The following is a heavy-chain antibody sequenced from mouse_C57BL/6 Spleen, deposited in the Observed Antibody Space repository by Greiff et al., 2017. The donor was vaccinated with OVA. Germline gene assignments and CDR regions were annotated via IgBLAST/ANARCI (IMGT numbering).Heavy chain of an antibody. CDR3: ARGPSIYGSSSYWYFDV. J-gene: IGHJ1*03. D-gene: IGHD1-1*01. Sequence: VQLQQPGAELVMPGASVKLSCKASGYTFTSYWMHWVKQRPGQGLEWIGEIDPSDSYTNYNQKFKGKSTLTVDKSSSTAYMQLSSLTSEDSAVYYCARGPSIYGSSSYWYFDVWGTGTTVTVSS. CDR2: IDPSDSYT. CDR1: GYTFTSYW. V-gene: IGHV1-69*01.